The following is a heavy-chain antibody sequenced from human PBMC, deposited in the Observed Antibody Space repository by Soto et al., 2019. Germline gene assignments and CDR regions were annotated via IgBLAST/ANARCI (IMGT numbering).Heavy chain of an antibody. CDR1: GGSISSYY. Sequence: SETLSLTCTVSGGSISSYYWSWIRQPPGKGLEWIGDIYHSGSTNYNPSLKSRVTISIDTSKNQFSLKVRSVTDADTAVYYCARVSGSDWHYYYGMDVWGRGTTVTVSS. CDR2: IYHSGST. CDR3: ARVSGSDWHYYYGMDV. V-gene: IGHV4-59*01. D-gene: IGHD6-19*01. J-gene: IGHJ6*02.